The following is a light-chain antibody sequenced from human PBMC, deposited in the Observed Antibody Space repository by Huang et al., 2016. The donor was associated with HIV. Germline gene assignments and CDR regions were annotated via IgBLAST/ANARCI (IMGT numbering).Light chain of an antibody. CDR2: TES. CDR3: QQYYSNLWT. J-gene: IGKJ1*01. V-gene: IGKV1-NL1*01. Sequence: DIQMTQSPSSLSASIGDRVTISCRASQAISNSLAWYQQKPGKAPTVLIYTESKLESGVPSRFSGNGSGTDYTLTIDSLQPEDFATYYCQQYYSNLWTFGQGTKVEI. CDR1: QAISNS.